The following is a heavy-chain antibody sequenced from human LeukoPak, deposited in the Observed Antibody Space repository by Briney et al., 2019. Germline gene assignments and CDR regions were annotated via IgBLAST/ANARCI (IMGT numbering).Heavy chain of an antibody. CDR3: VEVSSGRHRHFDA. Sequence: SETLSLTCTVSGGSISSYYWSWIRQPPGKGLEWIGYIYYSGSTNYNPSLKSRVTMSVDTSKNQFSLKLSSVTAADTAVYYCVEVSSGRHRHFDAWGRGTQVAVSS. V-gene: IGHV4-59*01. D-gene: IGHD6-19*01. CDR1: GGSISSYY. CDR2: IYYSGST. J-gene: IGHJ2*01.